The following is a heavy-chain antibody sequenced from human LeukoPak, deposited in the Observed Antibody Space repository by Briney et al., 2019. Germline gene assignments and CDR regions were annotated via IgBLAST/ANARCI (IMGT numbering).Heavy chain of an antibody. J-gene: IGHJ3*02. Sequence: SQTLSLTCTVSGGSISSGGYYWSWIRQHPGKGLEWIGYIYYSGSTYYNPSLKSRVTISVDTSKNQFSLKLSSVTAADTAVYYCARNPVVVVAAALGPNAFDIWGQGTMVTVSS. D-gene: IGHD2-15*01. CDR1: GGSISSGGYY. CDR3: ARNPVVVVAAALGPNAFDI. CDR2: IYYSGST. V-gene: IGHV4-31*03.